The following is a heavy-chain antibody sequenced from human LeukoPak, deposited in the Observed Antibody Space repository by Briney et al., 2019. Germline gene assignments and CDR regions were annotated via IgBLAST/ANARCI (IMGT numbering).Heavy chain of an antibody. J-gene: IGHJ4*02. CDR1: GFTFSSYG. CDR3: TRSRTTYDY. CDR2: IRYDGSNK. Sequence: GSLRLSCAASGFTFSSYGMHWVRQAPGKGLEWVAFIRYDGSNKYYADSVKGRFTISRDNSKNTLYLQMNSLKTENTGMYYCTRSRTTYDYWGQGTLVTVSS. V-gene: IGHV3-30*02. D-gene: IGHD4-11*01.